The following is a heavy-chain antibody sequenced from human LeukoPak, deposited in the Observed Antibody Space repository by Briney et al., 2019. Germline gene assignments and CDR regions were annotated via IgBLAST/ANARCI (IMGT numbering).Heavy chain of an antibody. CDR2: IYYSGST. J-gene: IGHJ4*02. Sequence: SETLSLTCTVSGGSISSYYWSRIRQPPGKGLEWIGYIYYSGSTYYNPSLKSRVTISIDTSKNQFSLRLSSVTAADTAVYYCARERSWNDFDYWGQGTLVTVSS. D-gene: IGHD1-1*01. CDR3: ARERSWNDFDY. CDR1: GGSISSYY. V-gene: IGHV4-59*01.